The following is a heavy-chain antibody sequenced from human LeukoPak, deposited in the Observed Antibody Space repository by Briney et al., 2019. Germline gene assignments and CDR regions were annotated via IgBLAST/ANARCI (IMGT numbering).Heavy chain of an antibody. J-gene: IGHJ4*02. Sequence: PGGSLRLSCAASGFTFSSYAMSWVRQAPGKGLEWVSSISGGGDSTIYADSVEGRFTISRDNSKNTVSLQTDSLTAEDTAIYYCAKGRGATWSNSREFDYWAQGTLVTVSS. CDR1: GFTFSSYA. CDR2: ISGGGDST. D-gene: IGHD4/OR15-4a*01. CDR3: AKGRGATWSNSREFDY. V-gene: IGHV3-23*01.